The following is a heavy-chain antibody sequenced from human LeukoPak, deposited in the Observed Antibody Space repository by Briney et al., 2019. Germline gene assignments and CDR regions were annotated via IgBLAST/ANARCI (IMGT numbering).Heavy chain of an antibody. J-gene: IGHJ4*02. V-gene: IGHV4-34*01. CDR1: GGSFSGYY. D-gene: IGHD3-16*02. Sequence: SETLSLTCAVYGGSFSGYYWSWIRQPPGKGLEWIGEINHSGSTNYNPSLKSRVTISVDTSKNQFSLKLSSVTAADTAVYYCARSYYDYVWGSYRYTPYFDYWGQGTLVTVSS. CDR2: INHSGST. CDR3: ARSYYDYVWGSYRYTPYFDY.